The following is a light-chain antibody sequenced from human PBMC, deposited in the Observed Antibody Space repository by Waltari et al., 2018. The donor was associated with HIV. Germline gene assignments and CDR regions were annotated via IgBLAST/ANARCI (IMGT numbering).Light chain of an antibody. J-gene: IGLJ3*02. CDR3: QVWDSGRNWV. CDR2: DDG. Sequence: SYVLTQSPSVSVVPGQTAWITCGGKNIGRQSVHWYRQKSGQAPMLVVYDDGDRPSGIPERFSGSNSENTATLTISRVEARDEADHYCQVWDSGRNWVFGGGTKLTVL. CDR1: NIGRQS. V-gene: IGLV3-21*02.